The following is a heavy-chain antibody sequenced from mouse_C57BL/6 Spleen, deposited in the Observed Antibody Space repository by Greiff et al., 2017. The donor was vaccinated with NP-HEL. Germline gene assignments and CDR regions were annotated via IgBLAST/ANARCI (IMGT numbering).Heavy chain of an antibody. D-gene: IGHD1-1*01. Sequence: VQLQQSGPELVKPGASVKISCKASGYSFTSYYIHWVKQRPGQGLEWIGWIYPGSGNTKYNEKFKGKATLTADTSSSTAYMQLSSLTSEDSAVYYCARFGFITTVVATYYYAMDYWGQGTSVTVSS. CDR1: GYSFTSYY. V-gene: IGHV1-66*01. CDR2: IYPGSGNT. J-gene: IGHJ4*01. CDR3: ARFGFITTVVATYYYAMDY.